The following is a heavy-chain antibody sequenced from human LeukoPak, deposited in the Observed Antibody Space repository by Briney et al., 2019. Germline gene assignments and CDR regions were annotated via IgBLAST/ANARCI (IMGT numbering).Heavy chain of an antibody. CDR2: IGAYNGNT. D-gene: IGHD3-10*01. J-gene: IGHJ4*02. CDR1: GYTFTSYG. V-gene: IGHV1-18*01. Sequence: GASVKVSCKASGYTFTSYGISWVRQAPGQGLEWMGWIGAYNGNTNYAQKLQGRVTMTTDTSTSTAYMELRSLRFDDTAVYYCARATMVQGVITPPFDYWGQGTLVTVSS. CDR3: ARATMVQGVITPPFDY.